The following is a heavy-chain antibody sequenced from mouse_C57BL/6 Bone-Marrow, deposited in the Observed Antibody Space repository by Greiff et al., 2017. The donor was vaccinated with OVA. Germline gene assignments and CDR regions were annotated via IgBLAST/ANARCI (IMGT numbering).Heavy chain of an antibody. J-gene: IGHJ1*03. CDR2: ISYDGSN. V-gene: IGHV3-6*01. CDR1: GYSITSGYY. CDR3: ARDPNYYGSSYWYFDV. Sequence: DVHLVESGPGLVKPSQSLSLTCSVTGYSITSGYYWNWIRQFPGNKLEWMGYISYDGSNNYNPSLKNRISITRDTSKNQFFLKLNSVTTEDTATYYCARDPNYYGSSYWYFDVWGTGTTVTVSS. D-gene: IGHD1-1*01.